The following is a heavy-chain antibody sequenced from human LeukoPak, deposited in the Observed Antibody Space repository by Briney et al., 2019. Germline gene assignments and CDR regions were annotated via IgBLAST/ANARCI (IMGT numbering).Heavy chain of an antibody. CDR3: ARGPWGSLSSTSSAWFDP. D-gene: IGHD2-2*01. Sequence: SETLSLTCTVSGGSISSYYWSWIRQPPGKGLEWIGYIYYSGSTNYNPSLKSRVTISVDTPKNQFSLKLSSVTAADTAVYYCARGPWGSLSSTSSAWFDPWGQGTLVTVSS. J-gene: IGHJ5*02. V-gene: IGHV4-59*08. CDR2: IYYSGST. CDR1: GGSISSYY.